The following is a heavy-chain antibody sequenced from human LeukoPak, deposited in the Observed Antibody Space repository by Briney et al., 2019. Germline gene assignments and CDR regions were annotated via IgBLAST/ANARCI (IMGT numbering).Heavy chain of an antibody. V-gene: IGHV4-34*01. J-gene: IGHJ3*02. Sequence: SETLSLTCAVYGGSFSGYYWSWIRQPPGKGLEWIGEINHSGSTNYNPSLKSRVTISVDTSKNQFSLKMSSVTAADTAVYYCARPPVYYYDTSGPQRNAFDIWGQGTMVTVSS. D-gene: IGHD3-22*01. CDR2: INHSGST. CDR1: GGSFSGYY. CDR3: ARPPVYYYDTSGPQRNAFDI.